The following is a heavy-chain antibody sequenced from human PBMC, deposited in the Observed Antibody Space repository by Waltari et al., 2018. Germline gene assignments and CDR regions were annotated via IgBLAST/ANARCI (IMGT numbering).Heavy chain of an antibody. Sequence: QVQLQESGPGLVKPSETLSLTCTVSGGSISSYYWSWIRQPPGKRLESIGYIYYSGSTNYNPSLNSRVTISVDTSKNQFSLKLSSVTAADTAVYYFARSPGEQWLVRYFDLWDRGTLVTVSS. V-gene: IGHV4-59*01. J-gene: IGHJ2*01. D-gene: IGHD6-19*01. CDR1: GGSISSYY. CDR2: IYYSGST. CDR3: ARSPGEQWLVRYFDL.